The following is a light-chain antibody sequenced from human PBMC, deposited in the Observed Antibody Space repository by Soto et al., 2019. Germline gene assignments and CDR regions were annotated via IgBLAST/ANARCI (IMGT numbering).Light chain of an antibody. J-gene: IGLJ1*01. CDR2: DVS. V-gene: IGLV2-14*01. CDR1: SSDVGGYNY. CDR3: SSSTSSSTPYV. Sequence: QSALTQPASVSGSPGQSITISCTGTSSDVGGYNYVSWYQQHPGKAPKLMIYDVSNRPSGVSNRFSGSKSGNTASLTISGLQDEDEADYYCSSSTSSSTPYVFGTGTKLTVL.